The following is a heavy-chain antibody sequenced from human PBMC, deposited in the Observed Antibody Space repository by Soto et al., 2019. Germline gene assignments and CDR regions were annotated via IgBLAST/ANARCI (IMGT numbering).Heavy chain of an antibody. D-gene: IGHD3-3*01. V-gene: IGHV4-4*07. CDR3: AREPYDFWSGSTQPPIGYYYYYGMDV. CDR2: IYTSGST. Sequence: SETLSLTCTVSGGSISSYYWSWIRQPAGKGLEWIGRIYTSGSTNYNPSLKSRVTMSVDTSKNQFSLKLSSVTAADTAVYYCAREPYDFWSGSTQPPIGYYYYYGMDVWGQGTTVTVSS. J-gene: IGHJ6*02. CDR1: GGSISSYY.